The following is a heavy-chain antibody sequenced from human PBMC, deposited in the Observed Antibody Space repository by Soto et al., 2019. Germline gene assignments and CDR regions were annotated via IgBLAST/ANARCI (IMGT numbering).Heavy chain of an antibody. Sequence: GGSLRLSCAASGFTFSSYAMHWVRQAPGKGLEWVAVISYDGSNKYYADSVKGRFTISRDNSKNTLYLQMNSLRAEDTAVYYCATPTPRGSGWYYFDYWGQGTLVTVSS. J-gene: IGHJ4*02. CDR3: ATPTPRGSGWYYFDY. D-gene: IGHD6-19*01. V-gene: IGHV3-30-3*01. CDR1: GFTFSSYA. CDR2: ISYDGSNK.